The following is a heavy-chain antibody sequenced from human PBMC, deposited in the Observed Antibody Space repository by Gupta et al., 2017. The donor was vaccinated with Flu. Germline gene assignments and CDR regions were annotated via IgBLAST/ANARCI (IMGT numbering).Heavy chain of an antibody. CDR2: FDPEDGET. CDR3: AILIRGRVRGVIGNNWFDP. CDR1: GYTLTELS. D-gene: IGHD3-10*01. V-gene: IGHV1-24*01. J-gene: IGHJ5*02. Sequence: QVQLVQSGAEVKKPGASVKVSCKVSGYTLTELSMHWVRQAPGKGLEWMGGFDPEDGETIYAQKFQGRVTMTEDTSTDTAYMELSSLRSEDTAVYYCAILIRGRVRGVIGNNWFDPWGQGTLVTVSS.